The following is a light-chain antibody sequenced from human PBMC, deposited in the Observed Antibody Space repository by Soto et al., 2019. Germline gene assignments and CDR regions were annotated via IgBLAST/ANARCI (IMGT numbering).Light chain of an antibody. J-gene: IGLJ1*01. Sequence: QSVLAQPPSVSGAPGQRVTISCSGSSSNLGAGYDVQWYRQFPGTAPKLLIYANSVRPSGVPDRFSGSKSGNTASLTVSGLQAEDEADYYCSSHAGSNNYVFGTGTKVTVL. CDR3: SSHAGSNNYV. CDR2: ANS. V-gene: IGLV1-40*01. CDR1: SSNLGAGYD.